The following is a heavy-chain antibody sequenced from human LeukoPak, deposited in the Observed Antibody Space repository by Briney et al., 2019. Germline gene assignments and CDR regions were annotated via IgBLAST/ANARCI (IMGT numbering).Heavy chain of an antibody. CDR3: ARGVLRGYYYDSVFASQH. D-gene: IGHD3-22*01. CDR2: INHSGST. J-gene: IGHJ1*01. Sequence: SETLSLTCAVYGGSFSGYYWSWIRQPPGKGLEWIGEINHSGSTDYNPSLKSRVTISVDTSKNQFSLKLSSVTAADTAVYYCARGVLRGYYYDSVFASQHWGQGTLVTVSS. CDR1: GGSFSGYY. V-gene: IGHV4-34*01.